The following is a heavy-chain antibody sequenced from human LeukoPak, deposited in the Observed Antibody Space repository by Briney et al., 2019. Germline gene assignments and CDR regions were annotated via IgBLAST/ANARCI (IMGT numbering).Heavy chain of an antibody. J-gene: IGHJ4*02. V-gene: IGHV3-21*01. Sequence: GGSLRLSCAASGFTFSSYSMNWVRQAPGKGLEWVSSTSSSSSYIYYADSVKGRFTISRDNAKNSLYLQMNSLRAEDTAVYYCARESTVTGIAAAGTTVAYYFDYWGQGTLVTVSS. CDR1: GFTFSSYS. CDR3: ARESTVTGIAAAGTTVAYYFDY. D-gene: IGHD6-13*01. CDR2: TSSSSSYI.